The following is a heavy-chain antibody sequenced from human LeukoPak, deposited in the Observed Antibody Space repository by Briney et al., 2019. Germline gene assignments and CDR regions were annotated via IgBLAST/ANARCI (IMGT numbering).Heavy chain of an antibody. D-gene: IGHD1-26*01. Sequence: GGSLRLSRAAPGFTFSNYNMNWVRQAPGKGLEWISSITSSSSYKFYADSLKERFIISRHNAKKSLYLQMNSLRAEDTAVYYCARDPYSGVYYEGYYYYYMDVWGKGTTVTVSS. V-gene: IGHV3-21*01. CDR2: ITSSSSYK. J-gene: IGHJ6*03. CDR1: GFTFSNYN. CDR3: ARDPYSGVYYEGYYYYYMDV.